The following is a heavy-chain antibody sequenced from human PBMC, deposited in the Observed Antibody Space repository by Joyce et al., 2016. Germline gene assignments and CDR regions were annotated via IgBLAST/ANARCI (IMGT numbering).Heavy chain of an antibody. J-gene: IGHJ4*02. CDR3: ARDEDYDNDFDY. CDR2: INSDATNI. V-gene: IGHV3-48*02. CDR1: GFVFSSYG. D-gene: IGHD3-22*01. Sequence: EVQLVESGGGLVQPGGYLRLSCVASGFVFSSYGMTWVGQAPGKGREWVAHINSDATNILYADSVRGRFTISRDDALKSLYLQMNSLRDEDTALYYCARDEDYDNDFDYWGQGTLVTVSS.